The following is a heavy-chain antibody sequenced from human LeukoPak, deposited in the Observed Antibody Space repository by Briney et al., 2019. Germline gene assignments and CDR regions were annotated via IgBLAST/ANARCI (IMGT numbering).Heavy chain of an antibody. J-gene: IGHJ6*03. CDR1: EFTFVRYA. Sequence: PGGSLRLSCSASEFTFVRYAMDWVRQAPGEGLEWVSYIRSSRFKIGYADYVKGRFTISRDNSKYSLYLQMDSLRVENTVVYYCVRDPSYGSSWYYYMDVGGKGTTATVSS. CDR2: IRSSRFKI. CDR3: VRDPSYGSSWYYYMDV. V-gene: IGHV3-48*04. D-gene: IGHD6-13*01.